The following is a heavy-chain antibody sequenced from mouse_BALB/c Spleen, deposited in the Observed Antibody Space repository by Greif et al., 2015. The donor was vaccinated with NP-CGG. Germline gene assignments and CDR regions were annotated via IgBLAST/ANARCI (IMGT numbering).Heavy chain of an antibody. CDR1: GYAFRSSW. D-gene: IGHD4-1*01. J-gene: IGHJ2*01. V-gene: IGHV1-82*01. CDR2: IYPGDGDT. Sequence: VQLQQSGPELVKPGASVKISCKASGYAFRSSWMNWVKQRPGQGLEWIGRIYPGDGDTNYNGKFKGKATLTADKSSSTAYMQLSSLTSVDSAVYFCARGDWEGNFDYWGQGTTLTVSS. CDR3: ARGDWEGNFDY.